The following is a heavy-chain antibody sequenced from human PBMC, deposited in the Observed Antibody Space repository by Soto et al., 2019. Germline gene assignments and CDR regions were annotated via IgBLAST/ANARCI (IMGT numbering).Heavy chain of an antibody. CDR3: ASQYYYDNSGYYYFDY. D-gene: IGHD3-22*01. V-gene: IGHV3-53*01. J-gene: IGHJ4*02. Sequence: GGSLRLSCAASGFTVSINYMSWVRHAPGKGLEWVSVIYSGGSTYYADSVKGRFTISRDSSKNTLYLQMNSLRAEDTAVYYCASQYYYDNSGYYYFDYWGQGTLVTVSS. CDR2: IYSGGST. CDR1: GFTVSINY.